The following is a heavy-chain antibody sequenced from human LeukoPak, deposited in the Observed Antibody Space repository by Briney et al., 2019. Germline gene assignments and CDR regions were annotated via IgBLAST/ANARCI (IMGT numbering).Heavy chain of an antibody. D-gene: IGHD2-21*01. CDR2: IKFDGSEK. Sequence: GGFLRLSCAASGFTFSSYAMSWVRQAPGKGLEWVANIKFDGSEKFYVDSVKGRFTISRDNAKNSLYLQMNSLRAEDTSVYFCARLSYWVFEIWGQGTMVTVSS. CDR3: ARLSYWVFEI. CDR1: GFTFSSYA. J-gene: IGHJ3*02. V-gene: IGHV3-7*01.